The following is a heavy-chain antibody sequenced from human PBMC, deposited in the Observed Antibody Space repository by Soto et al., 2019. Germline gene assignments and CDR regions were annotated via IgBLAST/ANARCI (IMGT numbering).Heavy chain of an antibody. D-gene: IGHD3-3*01. J-gene: IGHJ6*02. CDR2: INHSGST. CDR1: GGSFSGYY. Sequence: PSETLSLTCAVYGGSFSGYYWSWIRRPPGKGLEWIGEINHSGSTNYNPSLKSRVTISVDTSKNQFSLKLSSVTAADTAVYYCARGRRPPVGYYYYYGMDVWGQGTAVTVYS. V-gene: IGHV4-34*01. CDR3: ARGRRPPVGYYYYYGMDV.